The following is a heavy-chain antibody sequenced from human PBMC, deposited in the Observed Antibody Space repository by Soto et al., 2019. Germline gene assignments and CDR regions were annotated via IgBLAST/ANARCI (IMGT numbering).Heavy chain of an antibody. CDR3: VRNIASYHLLY. V-gene: IGHV3-30-3*01. CDR2: ISYDGSNK. Sequence: PGGSLRLSCAASGFTFSSYAMHWVRQAPGKGLEWVAVISYDGSNKYYADSVKGRFTISRDNSKNTLYLQMNSLRAEDTAVYYCVRNIASYHLLYWGQGSLVTVSS. J-gene: IGHJ4*02. D-gene: IGHD1-26*01. CDR1: GFTFSSYA.